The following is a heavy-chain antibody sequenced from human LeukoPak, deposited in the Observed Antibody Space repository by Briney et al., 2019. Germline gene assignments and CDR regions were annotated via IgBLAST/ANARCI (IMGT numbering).Heavy chain of an antibody. J-gene: IGHJ4*02. D-gene: IGHD4-17*01. Sequence: PGGSLRLSCAASGFTFSSYWMGWVRQAPGKGLECVASIGQDGSKKYYVDSMKGRFTISRDNAQNSLYLQMNSLRAEDTAVYYCARHGDYSFDYWGQGTLVTVSS. CDR3: ARHGDYSFDY. V-gene: IGHV3-7*01. CDR2: IGQDGSKK. CDR1: GFTFSSYW.